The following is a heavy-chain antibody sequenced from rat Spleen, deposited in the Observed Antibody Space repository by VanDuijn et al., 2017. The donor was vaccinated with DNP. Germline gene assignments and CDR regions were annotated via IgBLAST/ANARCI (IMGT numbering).Heavy chain of an antibody. CDR3: ATSSYYGYDYGFAY. CDR1: GFTFSNYD. CDR2: ISTSGGNI. D-gene: IGHD1-7*01. J-gene: IGHJ3*01. Sequence: EVQLVESGGDLVQPGGSLKLSCVASGFTFSNYDMAWVRQAPTHGLEWVASISTSGGNIYYGDSVKGRFTISRDHARSTLYLQMDSLRSEDTATYYCATSSYYGYDYGFAYWGQGTLVTVSS. V-gene: IGHV5-25*01.